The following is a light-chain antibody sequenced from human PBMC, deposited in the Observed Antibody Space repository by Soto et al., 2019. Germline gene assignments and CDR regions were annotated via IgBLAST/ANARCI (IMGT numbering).Light chain of an antibody. CDR3: MQSLHLPWT. V-gene: IGKV2D-29*01. CDR2: EVS. J-gene: IGKJ1*01. CDR1: QSLLHITGKTY. Sequence: DVVMTQTPLSLSVAPGQPASISCKSSQSLLHITGKTYVYWYRQKPGQPPQLLICEVSNRFSGVPDRFSGSGSGTDFTLKISRVETEDVGVYYCMQSLHLPWTFGQGTKVDIK.